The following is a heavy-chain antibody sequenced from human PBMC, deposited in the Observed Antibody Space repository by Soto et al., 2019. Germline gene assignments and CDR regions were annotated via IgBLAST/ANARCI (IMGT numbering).Heavy chain of an antibody. D-gene: IGHD3-9*01. CDR2: INPSGGST. CDR3: ARDKDTGRYFDWLPGGMDV. Sequence: ASVKVSCKASGYTFTSYYMHWVRQAPGQGLEWMGIINPSGGSTSYAQKFQGRVTMTRDTSTSTVYMELSSLRSEDTAVYYCARDKDTGRYFDWLPGGMDVWGQGTTVTV. V-gene: IGHV1-46*01. J-gene: IGHJ6*02. CDR1: GYTFTSYY.